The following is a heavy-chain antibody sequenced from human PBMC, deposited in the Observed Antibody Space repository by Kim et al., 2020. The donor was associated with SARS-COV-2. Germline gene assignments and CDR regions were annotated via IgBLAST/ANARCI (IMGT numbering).Heavy chain of an antibody. CDR1: GGSISSSSYY. J-gene: IGHJ5*02. CDR3: ARHVGYYGSGSQVLFDP. Sequence: SETLSLTCTVSGGSISSSSYYWGWIRQPPGKGLEWIGSIYYSGSTYYNPSLKSRVTISVDTSKNQFSLKLSSVTAADTAVYYCARHVGYYGSGSQVLFDPWGQGTLVTVSS. D-gene: IGHD3-10*01. V-gene: IGHV4-39*01. CDR2: IYYSGST.